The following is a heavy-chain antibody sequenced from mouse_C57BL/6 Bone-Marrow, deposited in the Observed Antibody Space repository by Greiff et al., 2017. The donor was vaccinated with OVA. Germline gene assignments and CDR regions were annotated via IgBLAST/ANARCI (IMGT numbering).Heavy chain of an antibody. J-gene: IGHJ1*03. CDR2: IRSKSNNYAT. V-gene: IGHV10-1*01. CDR3: VRQRSNYLHWYFDV. Sequence: EVQLVESGGGLVQPKGSLKLSCAASGFSFNTYAMNWVRQAPGKGLEWVARIRSKSNNYATYYADSVKDRFTISRDDSESMLYLQMNNLKTEDTAMYYCVRQRSNYLHWYFDVWGTGTTVTVSS. D-gene: IGHD2-5*01. CDR1: GFSFNTYA.